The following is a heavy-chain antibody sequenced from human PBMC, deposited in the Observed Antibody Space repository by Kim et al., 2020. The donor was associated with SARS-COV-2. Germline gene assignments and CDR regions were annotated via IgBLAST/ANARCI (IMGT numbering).Heavy chain of an antibody. J-gene: IGHJ4*01. Sequence: GGSLRLSCAASGFTFSSYGMHWVRQAPGKGLEWVAVISYDGSNKYYADSVKGRFTISRDNSKNTLYLQMNSLRAEDTAVYYCAKDSSGWLPGAYFDYWG. CDR1: GFTFSSYG. CDR2: ISYDGSNK. CDR3: AKDSSGWLPGAYFDY. D-gene: IGHD6-19*01. V-gene: IGHV3-30*18.